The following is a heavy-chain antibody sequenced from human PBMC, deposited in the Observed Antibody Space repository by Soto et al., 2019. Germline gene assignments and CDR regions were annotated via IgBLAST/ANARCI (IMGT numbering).Heavy chain of an antibody. Sequence: VESLKISCTGSGYSFTDYWISWVRQTPGKGLEWMGGIDSSDSYTDYSPSFQGHVTISADKPINTAYLQWGSLKASDTAIYYCARHMDGGRDGLFHSWGQGTLVT. V-gene: IGHV5-10-1*01. J-gene: IGHJ4*02. CDR1: GYSFTDYW. D-gene: IGHD3-16*01. CDR2: IDSSDSYT. CDR3: ARHMDGGRDGLFHS.